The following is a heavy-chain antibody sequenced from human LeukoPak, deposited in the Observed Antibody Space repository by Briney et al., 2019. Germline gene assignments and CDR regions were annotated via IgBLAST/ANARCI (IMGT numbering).Heavy chain of an antibody. J-gene: IGHJ4*02. CDR1: GGSFSGYY. Sequence: SETLSLTCAVYGGSFSGYYWSWIRQPPGKGLEWIGEINHSGSTNYNPSLKSRVTISVDTSKNQFSLKLSSVTAADTAVYYCARGYVYDSSGYYYANYFDYWGLGTLVTVSS. CDR3: ARGYVYDSSGYYYANYFDY. CDR2: INHSGST. V-gene: IGHV4-34*01. D-gene: IGHD3-22*01.